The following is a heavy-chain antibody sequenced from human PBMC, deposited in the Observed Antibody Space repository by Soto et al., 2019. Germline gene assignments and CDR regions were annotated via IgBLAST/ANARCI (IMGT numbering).Heavy chain of an antibody. V-gene: IGHV4-34*01. CDR1: GWSFSGYY. Sequence: XETLSLTCSVDGWSFSGYYWSWIRQPPGRGLEWIGEINHSGSTNYNPSLKSRVTISVDTSKNQFSLKLSSVTAADTAVYYCARQNYVWGSYRIYYYYGMDVWGQGTTVTVSS. CDR2: INHSGST. D-gene: IGHD3-16*02. J-gene: IGHJ6*02. CDR3: ARQNYVWGSYRIYYYYGMDV.